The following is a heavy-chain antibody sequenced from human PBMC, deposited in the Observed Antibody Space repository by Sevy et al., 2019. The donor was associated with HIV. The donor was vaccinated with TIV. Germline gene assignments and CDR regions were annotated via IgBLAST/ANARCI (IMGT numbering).Heavy chain of an antibody. D-gene: IGHD6-13*01. CDR3: AKDRITAARFQH. CDR2: ISGSGGST. V-gene: IGHV3-23*01. CDR1: GFILSGYG. J-gene: IGHJ1*01. Sequence: GGSLRLSCAASGFILSGYGMSWVRQAPGQGLEWVSAISGSGGSTYYADSVKGRFTISRDNFRNTLYLQMNSLRAEDTAVYYCAKDRITAARFQHWGQGTLVTVS.